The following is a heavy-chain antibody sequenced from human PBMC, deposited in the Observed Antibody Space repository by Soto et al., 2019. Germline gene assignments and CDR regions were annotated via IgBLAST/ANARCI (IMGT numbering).Heavy chain of an antibody. J-gene: IGHJ4*02. CDR3: ARWVGATSFDY. D-gene: IGHD1-26*01. Sequence: QVQLQESGPGLVKPSQTLSLTCTVSGGSISSGGYYWSWIRQHPGKGLEWIGYIYYSGSTYYNPSHKSRVTISVDTSKNQFSLKMSSVTAADTAVYYCARWVGATSFDYWGQGTLGTVSA. CDR2: IYYSGST. V-gene: IGHV4-31*03. CDR1: GGSISSGGYY.